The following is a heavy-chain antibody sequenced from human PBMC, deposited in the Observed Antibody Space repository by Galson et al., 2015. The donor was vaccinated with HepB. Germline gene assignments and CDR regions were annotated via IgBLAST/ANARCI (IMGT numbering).Heavy chain of an antibody. CDR3: NGGSRAQFDY. J-gene: IGHJ4*02. V-gene: IGHV3-48*01. CDR1: GFTFSSYS. Sequence: SLRLSCAASGFTFSSYSMNWVRQAPGKGLEWVSYISSSSSTIYYADSVKGRFTISRDNAKNSLYLQMNSLRAEDTAVYYCNGGSRAQFDYWGQGTLVTVSS. D-gene: IGHD2-15*01. CDR2: ISSSSSTI.